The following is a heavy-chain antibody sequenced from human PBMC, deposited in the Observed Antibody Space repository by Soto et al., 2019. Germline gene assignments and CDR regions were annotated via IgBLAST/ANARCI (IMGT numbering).Heavy chain of an antibody. J-gene: IGHJ4*02. CDR2: ISWDGGST. CDR1: GFTFDDYT. V-gene: IGHV3-43*01. CDR3: TKDNGFYDSGGYFDY. Sequence: EVQLVESGGVVVQPGGSLRLSCAASGFTFDDYTMYWVRQAPGKGLEWVSVISWDGGSTYYADSVKGRFTISRDNSKNSRSLQMNSLRTEDTALYYCTKDNGFYDSGGYFDYWGQGTLVTVSS. D-gene: IGHD3-22*01.